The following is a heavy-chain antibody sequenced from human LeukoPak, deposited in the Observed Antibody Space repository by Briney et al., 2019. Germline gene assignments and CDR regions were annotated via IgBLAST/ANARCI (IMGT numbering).Heavy chain of an antibody. V-gene: IGHV3-48*01. CDR2: ISSSSSTI. J-gene: IGHJ6*03. D-gene: IGHD6-19*01. CDR1: GFTFSSYS. CDR3: ARGVAAVAGYYYYYMDV. Sequence: PGGSLRLSCAASGFTFSSYSMNWVRQAPGKGLEWVSYISSSSSTIYYADSVKGRFTISRDNAKNSLYLQMNSLRAEDTAVYYCARGVAAVAGYYYYYMDVWGKGTTVTVSS.